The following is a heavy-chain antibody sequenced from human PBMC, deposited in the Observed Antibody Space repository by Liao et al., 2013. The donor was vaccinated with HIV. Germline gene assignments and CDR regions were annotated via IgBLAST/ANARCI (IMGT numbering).Heavy chain of an antibody. CDR3: ARGFRLRLGLVDY. J-gene: IGHJ4*02. CDR2: INHSGST. V-gene: IGHV4-34*01. D-gene: IGHD3-16*01. Sequence: QVQLQQWGAGLLKPSETLSLTCAVYGGSFSGYYWSWIRQPPGKGLEWIGEINHSGSTNYNPSLKSRVTISVDTSKNQFSLKLSSVTAADTAVYYCARGFRLRLGLVDYWGRGNPDHRLL. CDR1: GGSFSGYY.